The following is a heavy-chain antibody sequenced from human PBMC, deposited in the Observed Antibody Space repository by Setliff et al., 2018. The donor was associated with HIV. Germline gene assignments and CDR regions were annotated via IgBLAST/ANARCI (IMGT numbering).Heavy chain of an antibody. J-gene: IGHJ4*02. V-gene: IGHV4-31*03. CDR3: VRNSFNYAGEE. CDR2: IYYRGSN. Sequence: SETLSLTCTVSGGSVTSYNYYWSWIRQYPGKGLEWIGYIYYRGSNYYKPSLKSRVIMSLDTSENQFSLKLSSVTAADAAVYYCVRNSFNYAGEEWGQGTLVTVSS. D-gene: IGHD2-2*01. CDR1: GGSVTSYNYY.